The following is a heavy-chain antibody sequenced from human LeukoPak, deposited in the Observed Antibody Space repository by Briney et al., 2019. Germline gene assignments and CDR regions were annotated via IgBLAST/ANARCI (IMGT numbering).Heavy chain of an antibody. V-gene: IGHV1-18*01. CDR3: AARSAGYDYYDSPGPFDY. CDR2: ISAYNGNT. Sequence: ASVKVSCKASGYTFTSYGISWVRQAPGQGLEWMGWISAYNGNTNYAQKLQGRVTMTTDTSTSTAYMELSSLRSEDTAVYYCAARSAGYDYYDSPGPFDYWGQGTLVTVSS. J-gene: IGHJ4*02. CDR1: GYTFTSYG. D-gene: IGHD3-22*01.